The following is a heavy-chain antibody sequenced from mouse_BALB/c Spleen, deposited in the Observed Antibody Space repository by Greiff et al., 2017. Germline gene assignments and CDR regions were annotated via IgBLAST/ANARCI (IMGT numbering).Heavy chain of an antibody. CDR1: GYSITSAYA. CDR3: ARDGNYDAY. V-gene: IGHV3-2*02. CDR2: ISYSGST. J-gene: IGHJ3*01. D-gene: IGHD2-1*01. Sequence: EVKLVESGPGLVKPSQSLSLTCTVTGYSITSAYAWNCIRQFPGNKLEWMGYISYSGSTSYNPSLKSRISITRDTSKNQFFLQLNSVTTEDTATYYCARDGNYDAYWGQGTLVTVSA.